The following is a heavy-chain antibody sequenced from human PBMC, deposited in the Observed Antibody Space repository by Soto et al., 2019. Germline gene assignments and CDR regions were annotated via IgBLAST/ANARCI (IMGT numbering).Heavy chain of an antibody. CDR3: AREFAPATGYFDL. CDR2: ISYDGSNK. Sequence: GGSLRLSCAASGFTFSSYAMHWVRQAPGKGLEWVAVISYDGSNKYYADSVKGRFTISRDNSKNTLYLQMNSLRAEDTAVYYCAREFAPATGYFDLWGRGTLVTVSS. D-gene: IGHD2-2*01. V-gene: IGHV3-30*04. J-gene: IGHJ2*01. CDR1: GFTFSSYA.